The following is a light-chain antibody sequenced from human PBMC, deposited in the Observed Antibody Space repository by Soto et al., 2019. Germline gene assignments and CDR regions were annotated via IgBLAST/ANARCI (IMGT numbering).Light chain of an antibody. CDR2: DAS. CDR3: QQYNSYWT. Sequence: DIQMTQSPSTLSGSVGDRVTITCQASQDISNYLNWYQQKPGKAPKLLIYDASSLESGVPSRFSGRGSGTEFTLTISSLQPDDFATYYCQQYNSYWTFGQGTKVDIK. CDR1: QDISNY. J-gene: IGKJ1*01. V-gene: IGKV1-5*01.